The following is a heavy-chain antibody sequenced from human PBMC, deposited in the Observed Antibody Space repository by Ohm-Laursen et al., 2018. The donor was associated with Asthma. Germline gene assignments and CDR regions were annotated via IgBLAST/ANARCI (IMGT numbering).Heavy chain of an antibody. D-gene: IGHD5-24*01. V-gene: IGHV3-30*19. CDR1: GFTFSSYG. CDR2: ISYDGSNK. CDR3: AREWRNGMDV. J-gene: IGHJ6*02. Sequence: SLRLSCSASGFTFSSYGMHWVRQAPGKGLEWVAVISYDGSNKYYADSVKGRFTISRDNSKNTLYLQMNSLRAEDTAVYYCAREWRNGMDVWGQGTTVTVSS.